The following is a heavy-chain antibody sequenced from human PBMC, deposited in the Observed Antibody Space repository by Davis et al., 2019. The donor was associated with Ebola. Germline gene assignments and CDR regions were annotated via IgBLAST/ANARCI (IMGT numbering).Heavy chain of an antibody. D-gene: IGHD2-2*01. J-gene: IGHJ5*02. CDR2: ISYDGSNK. CDR3: AKDLRGRRYCSSTSCYGGGVGSIDP. V-gene: IGHV3-30*18. CDR1: GFTFSSYC. Sequence: PAGSLRLSCAASGFTFSSYCMHWVRQAPGKGLEWVAVISYDGSNKYYADSVKGRFTISRDNSKNTLYLQMNSLRAEDTAVYYCAKDLRGRRYCSSTSCYGGGVGSIDPWGQGTLVTVSS.